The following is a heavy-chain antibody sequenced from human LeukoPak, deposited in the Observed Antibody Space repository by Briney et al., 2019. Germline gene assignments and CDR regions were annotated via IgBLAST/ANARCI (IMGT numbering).Heavy chain of an antibody. V-gene: IGHV1-69*13. J-gene: IGHJ4*02. CDR2: IIPIFGTA. Sequence: ASVKVSCKASGYTFTSYYMHWVRQAPGQGLEWMGGIIPIFGTANYAQKFQGRVTITADESTSTAYMELSSLRSEDTAVYYCARDGGHDYGDYEGWGQGTLVTVS. D-gene: IGHD4-17*01. CDR1: GYTFTSYY. CDR3: ARDGGHDYGDYEG.